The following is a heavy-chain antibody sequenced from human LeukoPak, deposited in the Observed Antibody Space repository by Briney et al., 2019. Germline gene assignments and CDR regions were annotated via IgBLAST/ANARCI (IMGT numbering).Heavy chain of an antibody. CDR3: ARDGGLNTNFDY. Sequence: GGTLRLSCAASGFSLSIYWMSWVSQAPGKGLECVANIMQVVSEKYYGDSVKGRFTISRDNAKNSLYLQMDSLRAEDTAVYYCARDGGLNTNFDYWGEGTLVTVSS. CDR2: IMQVVSEK. J-gene: IGHJ4*02. V-gene: IGHV3-7*01. D-gene: IGHD2-15*01. CDR1: GFSLSIYW.